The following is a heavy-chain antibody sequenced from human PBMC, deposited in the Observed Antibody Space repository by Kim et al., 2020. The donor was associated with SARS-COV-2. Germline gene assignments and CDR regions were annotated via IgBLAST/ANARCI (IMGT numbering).Heavy chain of an antibody. CDR2: IYSGGST. Sequence: GGSLRLSCAASGFTVSSNYMSWVRQAPGKGLEWVSVIYSGGSTYYADSVKGRFTISRDNSKNTLYLQMNSLRAEDTAVYYCARDRIFGVVHGSYYYYGMDVWGQGTTVTVSS. CDR1: GFTVSSNY. V-gene: IGHV3-53*01. J-gene: IGHJ6*02. D-gene: IGHD3-3*01. CDR3: ARDRIFGVVHGSYYYYGMDV.